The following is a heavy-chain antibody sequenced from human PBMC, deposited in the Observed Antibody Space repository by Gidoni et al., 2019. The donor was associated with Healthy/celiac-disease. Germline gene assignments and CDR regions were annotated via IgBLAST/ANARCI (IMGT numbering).Heavy chain of an antibody. CDR2: IIPIFGTA. V-gene: IGHV1-69*01. CDR3: ARGGDIVVVPAAKPHYYYGMDV. Sequence: QVQLVQSGAEVKKPGSSVKVSCQASGGTFSSYALSGVRQAPGQGLEWMGGIIPIFGTANYAQKFQGRVTITADESTSTAYMELSSLRSEDTAVYYCARGGDIVVVPAAKPHYYYGMDVWGQGTTVTVSS. CDR1: GGTFSSYA. J-gene: IGHJ6*02. D-gene: IGHD2-2*01.